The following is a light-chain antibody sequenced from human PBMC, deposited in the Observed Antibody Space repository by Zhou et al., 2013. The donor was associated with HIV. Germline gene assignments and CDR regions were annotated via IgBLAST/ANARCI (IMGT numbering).Light chain of an antibody. CDR1: QSISTY. CDR3: QQYGSSPLT. Sequence: EIVLTQSPATLSLSPGDRATLSCRASQSISTYLAWYQQKPGQAPRLLIYGASTRATGIPARFSGSGSGTDFALTISRLEPEDFAVYYCQQYGSSPLTFGGGTKVEIK. CDR2: GAS. V-gene: IGKV3-20*01. J-gene: IGKJ4*01.